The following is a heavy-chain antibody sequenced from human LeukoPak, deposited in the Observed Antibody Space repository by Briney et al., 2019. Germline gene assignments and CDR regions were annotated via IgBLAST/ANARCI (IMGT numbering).Heavy chain of an antibody. V-gene: IGHV4-38-2*02. CDR2: IYHSGST. D-gene: IGHD3-3*01. Sequence: SETLSLTCTVSGYSISSGYYWGWIRQPPGKGLEWIGSIYHSGSTYYNPSLKSRVTISVDTSKNQFSLKLSSVTAADTAVYYCARDRDFWSGYYTDYDYWGQRTLVTLSS. CDR3: ARDRDFWSGYYTDYDY. J-gene: IGHJ4*02. CDR1: GYSISSGYY.